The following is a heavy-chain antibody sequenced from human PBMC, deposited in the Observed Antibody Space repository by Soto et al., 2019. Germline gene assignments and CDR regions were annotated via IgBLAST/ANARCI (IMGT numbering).Heavy chain of an antibody. CDR1: GGTFSSYT. D-gene: IGHD2-15*01. CDR2: IVPITGMT. J-gene: IGHJ4*02. V-gene: IGHV1-69*02. Sequence: QVQLVQSGAEVKKPGSSVRVSCTPSGGTFSSYTISWVRQAPGQGLEWMGRIVPITGMTRYAQKFQGRLTITAVTSTTTAYLXLSSLTSEDSAVYFCSRGVASLVDSWGQGTQVTVSS. CDR3: SRGVASLVDS.